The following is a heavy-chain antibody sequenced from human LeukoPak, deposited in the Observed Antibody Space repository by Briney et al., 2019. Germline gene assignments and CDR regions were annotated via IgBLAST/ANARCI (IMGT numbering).Heavy chain of an antibody. J-gene: IGHJ5*02. V-gene: IGHV4-34*01. CDR3: ARGGGMRYYYGSGSPYKT. D-gene: IGHD3-10*01. CDR1: GGSFSGYY. Sequence: SETLSLTCAVYGGSFSGYYWSWIRQPPGKGLEWIGEINHSGSTNYNPSLKSRVTISVDTSKDQFSLKLSSVTAADTGVYYCARGGGMRYYYGSGSPYKTWGQGTLVTVSS. CDR2: INHSGST.